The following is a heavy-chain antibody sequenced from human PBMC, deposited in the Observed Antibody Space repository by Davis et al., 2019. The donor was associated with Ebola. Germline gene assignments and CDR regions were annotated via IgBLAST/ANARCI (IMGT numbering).Heavy chain of an antibody. CDR1: GYTFTSYY. CDR2: INPSGGST. V-gene: IGHV1-46*01. Sequence: ASVKVSCKASGYTFTSYYMHWVRQAPGQGLEWMGIINPSGGSTSYAQKFQGRVTMTRDTSTSTVYMELGSLRSEDTAVYYCARRSSWANYYYYGMDVWGQGTTVTVSS. D-gene: IGHD6-13*01. J-gene: IGHJ6*02. CDR3: ARRSSWANYYYYGMDV.